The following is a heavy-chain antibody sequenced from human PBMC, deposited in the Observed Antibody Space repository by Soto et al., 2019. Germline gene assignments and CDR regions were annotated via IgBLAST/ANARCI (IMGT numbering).Heavy chain of an antibody. Sequence: LRLSCVTSGFTFSRNTMNWVRQAPGKGLEWVASITSSGSYVYYADSVKGRFSASRDNAKNSLSLQMDSLRPDDTAIYFCVKDEGIEAMVGWGQASKVTVAS. D-gene: IGHD3-10*02. J-gene: IGHJ6*02. V-gene: IGHV3-21*01. CDR1: GFTFSRNT. CDR2: ITSSGSYV. CDR3: VKDEGIEAMVG.